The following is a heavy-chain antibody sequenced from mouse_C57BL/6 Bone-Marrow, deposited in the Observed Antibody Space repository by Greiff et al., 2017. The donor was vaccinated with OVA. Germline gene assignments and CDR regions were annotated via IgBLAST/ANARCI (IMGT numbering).Heavy chain of an antibody. D-gene: IGHD1-1*01. CDR1: GYAFSSSW. CDR2: IIPGDGDT. J-gene: IGHJ3*01. CDR3: EGCFISGFAD. Sequence: QVQLKQSGPELVKPGASVTISCKASGYAFSSSWLNWVKQRPGKGLAWIGRIIPGDGDTNYNGKFNGNATQTANKYSSTAYMQLSSQTSEDSAVYFCEGCFISGFADWGQGTLVTVSA. V-gene: IGHV1-82*01.